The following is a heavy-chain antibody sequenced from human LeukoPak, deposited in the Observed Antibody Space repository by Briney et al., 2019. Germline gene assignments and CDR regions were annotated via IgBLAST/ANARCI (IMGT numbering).Heavy chain of an antibody. CDR2: IIPIFGIA. D-gene: IGHD3-22*01. CDR1: GGTFSSYA. CDR3: ARDYLYYYDSSGYYNPDCYFDY. Sequence: VASVKVSCKASGGTFSSYAISWVRQAPGQGLEWMGRIIPIFGIANYAQKFQGRVTITADKSTSTAYMELSSLRSEDTAVYYCARDYLYYYDSSGYYNPDCYFDYWGQGTLVTVSS. J-gene: IGHJ4*02. V-gene: IGHV1-69*04.